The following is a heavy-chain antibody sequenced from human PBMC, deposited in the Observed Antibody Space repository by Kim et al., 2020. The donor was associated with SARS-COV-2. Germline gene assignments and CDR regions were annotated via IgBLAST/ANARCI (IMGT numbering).Heavy chain of an antibody. J-gene: IGHJ6*02. CDR3: ARDRGEMATTSNYGMDV. Sequence: FQGRVTITRDTSASTAYMELSSLRSEDTAVYYCARDRGEMATTSNYGMDVWGQGTTVTVSS. V-gene: IGHV1-3*01. D-gene: IGHD1-1*01.